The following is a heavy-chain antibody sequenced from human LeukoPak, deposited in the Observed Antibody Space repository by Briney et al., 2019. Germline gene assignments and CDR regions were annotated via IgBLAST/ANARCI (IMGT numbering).Heavy chain of an antibody. CDR3: ARYSSSEKVYNWFDP. Sequence: SETLSLTCAVYGGSFSGYYWSWIRQPPGKGLEWIGEINHSGSTNYNPSLKSRVPISVDTSKNQFSLKLSSVTAADTAVYYCARYSSSEKVYNWFDPWGQGNLVTVSS. J-gene: IGHJ5*02. V-gene: IGHV4-34*01. CDR1: GGSFSGYY. D-gene: IGHD6-6*01. CDR2: INHSGST.